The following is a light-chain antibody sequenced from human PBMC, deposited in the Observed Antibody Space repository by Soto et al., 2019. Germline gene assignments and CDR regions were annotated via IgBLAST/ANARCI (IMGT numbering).Light chain of an antibody. Sequence: QSALTQPASVSGSPGQSTTISCTGTSDDIGARNYVSWYQQHPGKVPKLIIYDVSNRPSGISDRFSGSKSGNTASLTISGLQAEDEADYYCSSYAISGTVIFGGGTKVTVL. V-gene: IGLV2-14*03. CDR1: SDDIGARNY. CDR3: SSYAISGTVI. J-gene: IGLJ2*01. CDR2: DVS.